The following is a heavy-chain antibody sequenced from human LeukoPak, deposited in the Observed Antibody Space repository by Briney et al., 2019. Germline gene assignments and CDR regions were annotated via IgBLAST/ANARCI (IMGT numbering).Heavy chain of an antibody. D-gene: IGHD3-10*01. Sequence: SETLSLTCTVSGRSISSYYWSWIRQPPGKGLEWIGYIYYSGSTNYNPSLKSRVTISVDTSKNQFSLKLSSVTAADTAVYYCARGGTNITMVRGVIAFWRPFDYWGQGTLVTVSS. CDR3: ARGGTNITMVRGVIAFWRPFDY. V-gene: IGHV4-59*01. J-gene: IGHJ4*02. CDR2: IYYSGST. CDR1: GRSISSYY.